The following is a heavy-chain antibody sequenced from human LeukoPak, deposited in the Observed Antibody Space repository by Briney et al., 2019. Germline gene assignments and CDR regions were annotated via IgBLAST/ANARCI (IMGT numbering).Heavy chain of an antibody. CDR2: ISYDGSNK. J-gene: IGHJ4*02. V-gene: IGHV3-30-3*01. CDR1: EFTFSNYA. D-gene: IGHD5-24*01. CDR3: ARGGLQFIDY. Sequence: PGGSLRLSCAVSEFTFSNYAMHWVRQAPGKGLECVAVISYDGSNKYYADSVKGRLTISRDNSKNTLYLQMNSLRAEDTAVYYCARGGLQFIDYWGQGTLVTVSS.